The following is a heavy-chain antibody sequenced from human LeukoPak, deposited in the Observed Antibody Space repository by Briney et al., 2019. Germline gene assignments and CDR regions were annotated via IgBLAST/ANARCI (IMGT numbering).Heavy chain of an antibody. D-gene: IGHD3-9*01. V-gene: IGHV1-2*02. CDR1: GYTFTSYG. CDR2: INPNSGGT. CDR3: ASLDREATNYDILTGYYRAPDY. J-gene: IGHJ4*02. Sequence: VASVKVSCTASGYTFTSYGFSWVRQAPGQGLEWMGWINPNSGGTNYAQKFQGRVTMTRDTSINTAYMELSRLRSDDTAVYYCASLDREATNYDILTGYYRAPDYWGQGTLVTVSS.